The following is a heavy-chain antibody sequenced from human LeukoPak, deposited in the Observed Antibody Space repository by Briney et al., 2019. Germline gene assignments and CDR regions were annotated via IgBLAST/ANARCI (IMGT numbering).Heavy chain of an antibody. J-gene: IGHJ4*02. Sequence: GGSLRLSCAASGFTFSSYGMSWVRQAPGKGLEWVLAISGSGGSTYYADSVKGRFTISRDNSKNTLYLQMNSLRAEDTAVYYCAKDPVLRYFDWLLSAFDYWGQGTLVTVSS. CDR1: GFTFSSYG. CDR3: AKDPVLRYFDWLLSAFDY. CDR2: ISGSGGST. D-gene: IGHD3-9*01. V-gene: IGHV3-23*01.